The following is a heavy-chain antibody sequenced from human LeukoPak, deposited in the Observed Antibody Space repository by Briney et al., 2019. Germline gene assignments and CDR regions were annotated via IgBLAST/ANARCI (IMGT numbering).Heavy chain of an antibody. CDR1: GFTFSNYA. Sequence: GGSLRLSCVASGFTFSNYAMSWVRQAPEKGLDWVSVISGSAHKIRYADSVKGRFTISRDNAKKSLYLQMNSLRAEDTAVYYCARDDGGKDAFDIWGQGTMVTVSS. J-gene: IGHJ3*02. CDR2: ISGSAHKI. CDR3: ARDDGGKDAFDI. D-gene: IGHD4-23*01. V-gene: IGHV3-23*01.